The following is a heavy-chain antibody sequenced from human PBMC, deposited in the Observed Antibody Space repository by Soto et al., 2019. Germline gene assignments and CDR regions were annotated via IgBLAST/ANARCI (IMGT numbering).Heavy chain of an antibody. CDR2: ISWNSGSI. V-gene: IGHV3-9*01. Sequence: PGGSLRLSCAASGFTFDDYAMHWVRQAPGKGLEWVSGISWNSGSIGYADSVKGRFTISRDNAKNSLYLQMNSLRAEDTALYYCAKESRGDLPYYYYYMDVWGKGTTVTVAS. CDR3: AKESRGDLPYYYYYMDV. D-gene: IGHD4-17*01. J-gene: IGHJ6*03. CDR1: GFTFDDYA.